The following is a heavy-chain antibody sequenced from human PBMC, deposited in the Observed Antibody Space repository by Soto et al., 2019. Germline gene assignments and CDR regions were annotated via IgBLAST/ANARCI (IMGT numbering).Heavy chain of an antibody. J-gene: IGHJ4*02. V-gene: IGHV4-59*01. CDR1: GGSISRYY. CDR2: IYYSGST. CDR3: ASMEAVAGDQGFDY. Sequence: SEALSLTCTVSGGSISRYYWSWIRQPPGKGLEWIGYIYYSGSTNYNPSLKSRVTISVDTSKNQFSLKLSSVTAADTAVYYCASMEAVAGDQGFDYWGQGTLVTVSS. D-gene: IGHD6-19*01.